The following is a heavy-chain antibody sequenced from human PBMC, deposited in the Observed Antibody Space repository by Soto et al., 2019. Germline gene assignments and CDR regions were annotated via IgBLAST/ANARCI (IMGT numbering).Heavy chain of an antibody. CDR1: GFTFSSYG. V-gene: IGHV3-33*01. CDR3: ARARLLWFGELFD. D-gene: IGHD3-10*01. Sequence: GGSLRLSCAASGFTFSSYGMHWVRQAPGKGLEWVAVIWYDGSNKYYADSVKGRFTISRDNSKNTLYLQMNSLRAEDTAVYYCARARLLWFGELFDWGQGTLVTVSS. J-gene: IGHJ4*02. CDR2: IWYDGSNK.